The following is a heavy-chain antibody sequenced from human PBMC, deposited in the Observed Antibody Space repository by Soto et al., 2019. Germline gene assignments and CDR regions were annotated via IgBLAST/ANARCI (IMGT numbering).Heavy chain of an antibody. Sequence: ASVKVSCKASGYTFTSYAMHWVRQAPGQRLEWMGWINAGNGNTKYSQKFQGRVTITRDTSASTAYMELSSLRSEDTAVYYCARVLANLIKKIAVADYWGQGTLVTVSS. D-gene: IGHD6-19*01. J-gene: IGHJ4*02. CDR3: ARVLANLIKKIAVADY. CDR1: GYTFTSYA. V-gene: IGHV1-3*01. CDR2: INAGNGNT.